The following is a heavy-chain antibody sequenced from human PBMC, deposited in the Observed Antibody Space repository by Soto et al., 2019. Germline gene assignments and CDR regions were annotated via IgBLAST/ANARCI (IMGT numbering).Heavy chain of an antibody. D-gene: IGHD3-22*01. CDR3: ARLVEDRRGYRPG. Sequence: QLQLQESGPGLVKPSETLSLTCTVSGGSISSSNYYWGWIRQPPGKGLEWIGSIYYSGSTYYNPPLKRRVTISVDTSKNQCSLKLSSVTAADPAVYYCARLVEDRRGYRPGWGQGTLVTVSS. CDR1: GGSISSSNYY. CDR2: IYYSGST. J-gene: IGHJ4*02. V-gene: IGHV4-39*01.